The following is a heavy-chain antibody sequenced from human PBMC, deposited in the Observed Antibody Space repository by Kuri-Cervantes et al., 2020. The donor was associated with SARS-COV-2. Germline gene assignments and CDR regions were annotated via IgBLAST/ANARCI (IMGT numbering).Heavy chain of an antibody. Sequence: SQTLSLTCAISGDRVSSNSAAWNWIRQSPSRGLEWLGRTYYRSKWYNDYAVSVQSRITINPDTSKNQFSLQLNSVTPEDTAVYYCARGGAPNRCCSSNSCRINYDAFDIWGQGTMVTVSS. J-gene: IGHJ3*02. CDR2: TYYRSKWYN. D-gene: IGHD2-2*01. CDR3: ARGGAPNRCCSSNSCRINYDAFDI. V-gene: IGHV6-1*01. CDR1: GDRVSSNSAA.